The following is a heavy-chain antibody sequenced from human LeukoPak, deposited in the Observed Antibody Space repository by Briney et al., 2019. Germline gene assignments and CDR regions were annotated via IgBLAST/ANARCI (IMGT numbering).Heavy chain of an antibody. CDR1: GFTFSSYW. V-gene: IGHV3-7*01. J-gene: IGHJ4*02. CDR2: IKQDGSEK. CDR3: ARAYYDFWSGYYYYFDY. D-gene: IGHD3-3*01. Sequence: GSLRLFCAGSGFTFSSYWMSWVRQAPGKGLEWVANIKQDGSEKYYVDSVKGRFTISRDNAKNSLYLQMNSLRAEDTAVYYCARAYYDFWSGYYYYFDYWGQGTLVTVSS.